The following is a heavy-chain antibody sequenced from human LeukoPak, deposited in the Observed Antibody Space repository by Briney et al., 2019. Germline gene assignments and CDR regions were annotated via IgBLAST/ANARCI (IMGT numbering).Heavy chain of an antibody. Sequence: SETLSLTCAIYGGSFSGYSWTWIRQPPGKGLEWIGEFSHSGFPVYNPSLGGRVTISIDASKNQFSLKLSSVTAADTAVYYCASIAAAGTDAFDIWGQGTMVTVSS. V-gene: IGHV4-34*01. CDR1: GGSFSGYS. CDR3: ASIAAAGTDAFDI. J-gene: IGHJ3*02. CDR2: FSHSGFP. D-gene: IGHD6-13*01.